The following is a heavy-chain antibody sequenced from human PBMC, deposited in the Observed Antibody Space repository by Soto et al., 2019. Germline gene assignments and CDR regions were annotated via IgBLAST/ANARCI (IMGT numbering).Heavy chain of an antibody. D-gene: IGHD4-17*01. V-gene: IGHV3-30-3*01. J-gene: IGHJ6*02. CDR2: VSGDGSTK. CDR3: ARESLGDYESGHYYYGLDV. Sequence: QVELVESGGGVVQPGRSLRLSCVASGFAFNTYTIHWVRHAPGKGLQWVALVSGDGSTKRYADSVKGRFTISRDNSKNTVYLQRSSLSPDDTAVYYCARESLGDYESGHYYYGLDVWGQGTTVTVSS. CDR1: GFAFNTYT.